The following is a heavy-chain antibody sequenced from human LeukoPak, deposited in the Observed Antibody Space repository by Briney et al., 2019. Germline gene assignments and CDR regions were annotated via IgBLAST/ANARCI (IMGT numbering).Heavy chain of an antibody. CDR1: GVSISSSSYY. D-gene: IGHD3-10*01. CDR3: ARHLSDYYGSGSYYNS. J-gene: IGHJ4*02. Sequence: SETLSLTCTVSGVSISSSSYYRGWIRQPPGKGLEWLGSIYYSGSTYYNPSLKSRVTISVDTSKNQFSLKLSSVTAADTAVYYCARHLSDYYGSGSYYNSWGQGTLVTVSS. V-gene: IGHV4-39*01. CDR2: IYYSGST.